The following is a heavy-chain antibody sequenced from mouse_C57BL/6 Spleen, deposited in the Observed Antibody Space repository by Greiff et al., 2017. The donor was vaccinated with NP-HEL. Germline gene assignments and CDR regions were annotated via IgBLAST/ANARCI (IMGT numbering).Heavy chain of an antibody. J-gene: IGHJ2*01. CDR3: TRGLD. Sequence: VKLMESGAELVRPGASVTLSCKASGYTFTDYEMHWVKQTPVHGLEWIGAIDPETGGTAYNQKFKGKAILTADKSSSTAYMELRSLTSGDSAVYYCTRGLDWGQGTTLTVSS. CDR1: GYTFTDYE. V-gene: IGHV1-15*01. CDR2: IDPETGGT. D-gene: IGHD4-1*01.